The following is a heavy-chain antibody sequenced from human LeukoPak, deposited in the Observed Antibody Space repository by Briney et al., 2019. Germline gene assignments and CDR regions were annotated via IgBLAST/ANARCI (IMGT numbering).Heavy chain of an antibody. V-gene: IGHV1-18*01. J-gene: IGHJ4*02. D-gene: IGHD1-1*01. CDR3: ARFPLQLEPLRSADY. Sequence: ASVKVSCKASGYTFTSYGISWVRQAPGQGLEWRGWISAYNGNTNYAQKLQGRVTMTTDTSTSTAYMELRSLRSDDTAVYYCARFPLQLEPLRSADYWGQGTLVTVSS. CDR2: ISAYNGNT. CDR1: GYTFTSYG.